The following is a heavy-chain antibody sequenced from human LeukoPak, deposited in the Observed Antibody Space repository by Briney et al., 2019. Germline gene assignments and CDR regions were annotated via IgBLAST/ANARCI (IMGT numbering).Heavy chain of an antibody. D-gene: IGHD3-22*01. Sequence: SETLSLTCTVSGGSISSSSYYWGWIRQPPGKGLEWIGSIYYSGSTYYNPSLKSRVTISVDTSKTQFSLKLSSVTAADTAVYYCARVDDSSGYYYYWGQGTLVTVSS. CDR3: ARVDDSSGYYYY. CDR2: IYYSGST. V-gene: IGHV4-39*01. J-gene: IGHJ4*02. CDR1: GGSISSSSYY.